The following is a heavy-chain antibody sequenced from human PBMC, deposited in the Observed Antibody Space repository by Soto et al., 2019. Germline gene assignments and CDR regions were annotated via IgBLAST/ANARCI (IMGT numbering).Heavy chain of an antibody. Sequence: PGGSLRLSCAASGFTFSSYWMSWVRQAPGKGLEWVANIKQDGSEKYYVDSVKGRFTISRDNAKNSLYLQMNSLRAEDTAVYYCARVDYDSSGYYSGFDYWGQGTLVTVSS. D-gene: IGHD3-22*01. CDR3: ARVDYDSSGYYSGFDY. V-gene: IGHV3-7*03. J-gene: IGHJ4*02. CDR1: GFTFSSYW. CDR2: IKQDGSEK.